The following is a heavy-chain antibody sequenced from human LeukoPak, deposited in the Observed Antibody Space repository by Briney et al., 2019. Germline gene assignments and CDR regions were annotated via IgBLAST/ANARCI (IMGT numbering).Heavy chain of an antibody. CDR2: ISGSGGTT. Sequence: GGSLRLSCVTSGFTFSSYAMSWVRQAPGKGLEWVSVISGSGGTTYYADSVKGRFTISRDNSKSTLYLQMNSLRAEDTAVYYCATDTSGSTSYSYHYGMDVWGQGTTVTVSS. J-gene: IGHJ6*02. CDR3: ATDTSGSTSYSYHYGMDV. CDR1: GFTFSSYA. D-gene: IGHD3-22*01. V-gene: IGHV3-23*01.